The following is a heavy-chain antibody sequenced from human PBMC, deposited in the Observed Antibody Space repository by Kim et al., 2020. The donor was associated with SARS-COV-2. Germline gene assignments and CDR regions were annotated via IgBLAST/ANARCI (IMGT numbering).Heavy chain of an antibody. CDR2: IYYSGST. CDR1: GVSISSGDYY. D-gene: IGHD5-18*01. J-gene: IGHJ4*01. CDR3: ARLQGRYSSGSGQDY. Sequence: SETLSLTCTVSGVSISSGDYYWSWIRQPPGKGLEWIGNIYYSGSTYYNPSLKSRVVISLHTSKNQFSLELSSVTAADTAVYYCARLQGRYSSGSGQDYWG. V-gene: IGHV4-30-4*01.